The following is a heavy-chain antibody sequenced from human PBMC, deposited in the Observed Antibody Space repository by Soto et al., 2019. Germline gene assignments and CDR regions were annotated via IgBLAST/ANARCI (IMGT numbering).Heavy chain of an antibody. V-gene: IGHV4-34*01. CDR3: ARGLFWSGYYIDY. D-gene: IGHD3-3*01. CDR2: INHSGST. CDR1: GGSFSGYY. Sequence: PSETLSLTCAVYGGSFSGYYWSWIRQPPGKGLEWIGEINHSGSTNYNPSLKSRVTISVDTSKNQFSLKLSSVTAADTAVYYCARGLFWSGYYIDYWGQGTMVTVSS. J-gene: IGHJ4*02.